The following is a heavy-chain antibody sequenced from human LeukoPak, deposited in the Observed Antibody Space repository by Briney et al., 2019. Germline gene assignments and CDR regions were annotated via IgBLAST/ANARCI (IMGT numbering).Heavy chain of an antibody. Sequence: GGSLRLSCAASGFMFSGYTMYWVRQAPGKGLEWVSGIRGSDRTYYADSVKGRFTISRDYSMNTLLLHMNSLRVEDTAVYFCAKGLEVESRLDSWGQGTLVTVSS. J-gene: IGHJ4*02. V-gene: IGHV3-23*01. CDR1: GFMFSGYT. CDR3: AKGLEVESRLDS. D-gene: IGHD1-1*01. CDR2: IRGSDRT.